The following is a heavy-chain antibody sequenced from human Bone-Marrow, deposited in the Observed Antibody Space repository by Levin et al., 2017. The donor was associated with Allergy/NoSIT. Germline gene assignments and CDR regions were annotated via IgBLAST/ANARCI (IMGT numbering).Heavy chain of an antibody. Sequence: PGGSLRLSCAASGFTFSSYAMSWVRQAPGKGLEWVSAISGSGGSTYYADSVKGRFTISRDNSKNTLYLQMNSLRAEDTAVYYCAKAPYYYGSGSYTDYWGQGTLVTVSS. CDR2: ISGSGGST. J-gene: IGHJ4*02. CDR3: AKAPYYYGSGSYTDY. CDR1: GFTFSSYA. V-gene: IGHV3-23*01. D-gene: IGHD3-10*01.